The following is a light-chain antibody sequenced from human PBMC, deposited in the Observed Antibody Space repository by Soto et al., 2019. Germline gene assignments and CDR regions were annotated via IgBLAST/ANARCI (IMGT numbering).Light chain of an antibody. CDR1: NSDVGDYHF. Sequence: QSVLTQPASVSGSPGQSITISCTGTNSDVGDYHFVSWYQQHPGKAPKLMIYEVSNRPSGVSNRFSGSKSGNTASLTISGLQTEDEADYYCSSYKRGTPVVLGGGTKVTVL. CDR2: EVS. V-gene: IGLV2-14*01. CDR3: SSYKRGTPVV. J-gene: IGLJ3*02.